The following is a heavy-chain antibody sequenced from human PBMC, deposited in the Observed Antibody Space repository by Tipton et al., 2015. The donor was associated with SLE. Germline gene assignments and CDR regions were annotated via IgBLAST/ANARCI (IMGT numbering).Heavy chain of an antibody. V-gene: IGHV3-30*18. Sequence: RSLRLSCAASGFIFGDYAMHWVRQAPGKGLEWVAVIWFDGRNKYYADSVKGRFTISRDNSKNTLYLQMSSLRAEDTAMYYCAKESLPMGSYYHMDVWGKGTTVIVSS. CDR3: AKESLPMGSYYHMDV. J-gene: IGHJ6*03. CDR1: GFIFGDYA. CDR2: IWFDGRNK. D-gene: IGHD5/OR15-5a*01.